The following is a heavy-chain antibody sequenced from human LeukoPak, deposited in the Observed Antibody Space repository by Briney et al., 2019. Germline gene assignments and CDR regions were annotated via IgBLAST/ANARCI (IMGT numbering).Heavy chain of an antibody. J-gene: IGHJ4*02. D-gene: IGHD6-19*01. CDR1: GGSFSGYY. CDR3: ARGPHQQWPPMQY. Sequence: SETLSLTCAVYGGSFSGYYWSWIRQPPGKGLDWIGEINDSGSSIYNPSLKDRVTISVDMSKNQFSVNLTSVTAADTGLYYCARGPHQQWPPMQYWGQGSLVTVSS. V-gene: IGHV4-34*01. CDR2: INDSGSS.